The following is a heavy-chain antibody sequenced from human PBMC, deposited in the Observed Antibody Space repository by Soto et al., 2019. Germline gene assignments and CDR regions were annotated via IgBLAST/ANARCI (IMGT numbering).Heavy chain of an antibody. J-gene: IGHJ6*02. D-gene: IGHD6-13*01. CDR2: IYSGGST. Sequence: EVQLVESGGGLVQPGGSLRLSCAASGFTVSSNYMSWVRQAPGKGLEWVSVIYSGGSTYYADSVKGRFTISRDNSKNTLYLQMNSLRAEDTAVYYCARDPGIAAAGTNYYYGMHVWGQGTTVTVSS. CDR1: GFTVSSNY. CDR3: ARDPGIAAAGTNYYYGMHV. V-gene: IGHV3-66*01.